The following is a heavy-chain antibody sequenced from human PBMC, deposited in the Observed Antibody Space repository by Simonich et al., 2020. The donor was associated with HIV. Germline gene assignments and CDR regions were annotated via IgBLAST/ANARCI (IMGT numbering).Heavy chain of an antibody. CDR1: GYTFTRYY. D-gene: IGHD1-7*01. CDR3: AAVELGH. J-gene: IGHJ4*02. Sequence: VQLVQSGDEGKKPGASVKVSCKASGYTFTRYYMHWVRQAPGQGLEWWGLDDPEEGETTYAEKVQGRVTITADTSTDTAYMELSSLRSDDTAVYYCAAVELGHWGQGALVTVSS. CDR2: DDPEEGET. V-gene: IGHV1-69-2*01.